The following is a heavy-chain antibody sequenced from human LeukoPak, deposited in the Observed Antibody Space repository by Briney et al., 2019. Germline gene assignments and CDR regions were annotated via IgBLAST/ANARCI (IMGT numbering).Heavy chain of an antibody. CDR3: AKGWYYSGTSSYPLALDY. V-gene: IGHV3-23*01. Sequence: PGGSLRFSCAASGFTFSSYGMSWVRQAPGKGLEWVSAISGSGGSTYYADSVKGRFTISRDNSKNTLYLQMNSLRAEDTAVYYCAKGWYYSGTSSYPLALDYWGQGALVTVSS. D-gene: IGHD2-2*01. CDR2: ISGSGGST. CDR1: GFTFSSYG. J-gene: IGHJ4*02.